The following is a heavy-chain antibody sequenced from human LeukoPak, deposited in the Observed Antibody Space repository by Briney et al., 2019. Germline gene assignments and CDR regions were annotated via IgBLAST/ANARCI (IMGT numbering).Heavy chain of an antibody. CDR3: ATSRWGRRLVFDP. CDR1: GGSISSYY. CDR2: IYYSGST. J-gene: IGHJ5*02. D-gene: IGHD3-16*01. Sequence: SETLSLTCTVSGGSISSYYWSWIRQPPGKGLEWIGYIYYSGSTNYNPSLKSRVTISVDTSKNQFSLKLSSVTAADTAVYYCATSRWGRRLVFDPGGQGTWSPSPQ. V-gene: IGHV4-59*08.